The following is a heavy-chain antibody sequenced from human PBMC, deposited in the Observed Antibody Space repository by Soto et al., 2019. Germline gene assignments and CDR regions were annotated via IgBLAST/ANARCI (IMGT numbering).Heavy chain of an antibody. CDR2: IWFDGSDR. CDR1: GFVFRDYG. V-gene: IGHV3-33*01. D-gene: IGHD4-17*01. Sequence: QVQLVESGGGVVQPGRSLRLSCAASGFVFRDYGMHWVRQAPGKGLEGVAIIWFDGSDRYHTDSVQGRFTISRDNSKNTVYLQMNSLRAEDTAVYYCARDSTTTVTTRIPDYWGQGTLVTVSS. J-gene: IGHJ4*02. CDR3: ARDSTTTVTTRIPDY.